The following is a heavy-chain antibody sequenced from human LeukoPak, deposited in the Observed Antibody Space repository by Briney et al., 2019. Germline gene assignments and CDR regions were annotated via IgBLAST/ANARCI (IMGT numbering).Heavy chain of an antibody. CDR1: GGTFSNYA. J-gene: IGHJ4*02. CDR2: IVPLFGTA. D-gene: IGHD6-19*01. V-gene: IGHV1-69*01. Sequence: SVKVSCKASGGTFSNYALSWVRQAPGQWLEWMGGIVPLFGTAIYAQKFQGRVTITADESTSTAYMELSSLRSEDTAVYYCATVYSSAWYWLNYWGQGTLVTVSS. CDR3: ATVYSSAWYWLNY.